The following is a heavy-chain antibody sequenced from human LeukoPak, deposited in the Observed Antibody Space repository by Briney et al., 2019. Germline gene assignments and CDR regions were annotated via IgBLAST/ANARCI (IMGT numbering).Heavy chain of an antibody. Sequence: SETLSLTCAVCGGSFSGYYWSWIRQPPGKGLEWIGEINHSGSTNYNPSLKSRVTISVDTSKNQFSLKLSSVTAADTAVYYCARSYGDYVWFSAFDIWGQGTMVTVSP. CDR1: GGSFSGYY. CDR2: INHSGST. CDR3: ARSYGDYVWFSAFDI. J-gene: IGHJ3*02. D-gene: IGHD4-17*01. V-gene: IGHV4-34*01.